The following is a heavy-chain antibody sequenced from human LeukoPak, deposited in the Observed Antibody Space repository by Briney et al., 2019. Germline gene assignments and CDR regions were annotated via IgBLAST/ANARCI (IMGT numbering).Heavy chain of an antibody. CDR2: ISGSGGST. V-gene: IGHV3-23*01. CDR3: AKETTVAVFYPYFDY. J-gene: IGHJ4*02. Sequence: PGGSLRLSCAASGFTFSSNAMSWVRQAPGKGLEWVSYISGSGGSTYYADSVKGRFTISRDNSKNTLYLQMSSLRAEDTAVYYCAKETTVAVFYPYFDYWGQGTLVTVSS. CDR1: GFTFSSNA. D-gene: IGHD6-19*01.